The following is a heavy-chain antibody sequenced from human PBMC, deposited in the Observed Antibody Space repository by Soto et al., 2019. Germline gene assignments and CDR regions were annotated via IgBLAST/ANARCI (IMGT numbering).Heavy chain of an antibody. CDR3: AREAFEYSSSFVIYYYGMDV. CDR2: ISSSSSYI. V-gene: IGHV3-21*01. CDR1: GFTFSSYS. Sequence: EVQLVESGGGLVKPGGSLRLSCAASGFTFSSYSMNWVRQAPGKGLEWVSSISSSSSYIYYADSVKGRFTISRDNAKNSLYLQMNSLRAEDTAVYYCAREAFEYSSSFVIYYYGMDVWGQGTTVTVSS. D-gene: IGHD6-6*01. J-gene: IGHJ6*02.